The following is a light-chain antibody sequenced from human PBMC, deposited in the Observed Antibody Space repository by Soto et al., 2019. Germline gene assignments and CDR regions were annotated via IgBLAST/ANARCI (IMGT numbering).Light chain of an antibody. J-gene: IGLJ3*02. CDR1: SNDVGGYNY. V-gene: IGLV2-14*01. Sequence: QSALTQPASVSGSPGQSITISCTGTSNDVGGYNYVSWYQQHPGKAPKLMIYEVSNRPSGVSNRFSGSKSGNTASLTISGLQAEDEANYYCSSYAGSYIWVFGGGTKVTVL. CDR2: EVS. CDR3: SSYAGSYIWV.